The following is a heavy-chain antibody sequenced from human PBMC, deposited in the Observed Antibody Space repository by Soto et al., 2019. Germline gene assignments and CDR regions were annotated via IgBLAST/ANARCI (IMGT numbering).Heavy chain of an antibody. CDR1: VFTFSNYW. J-gene: IGHJ2*01. V-gene: IGHV3-7*01. Sequence: HPGGSLRLSGAASVFTFSNYWMSWVRQAPGKGLEWVANIKQDGGEKNYKDSVKGRLTISRDNAKNSLSLQMNSLRAEDTAVYYCARRATTSAGYFDLWGRGTLVTVSS. D-gene: IGHD1-26*01. CDR2: IKQDGGEK. CDR3: ARRATTSAGYFDL.